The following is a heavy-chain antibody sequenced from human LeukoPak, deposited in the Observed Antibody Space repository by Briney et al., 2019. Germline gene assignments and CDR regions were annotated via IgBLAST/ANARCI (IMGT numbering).Heavy chain of an antibody. V-gene: IGHV1-2*02. CDR1: GYTFTGYY. D-gene: IGHD3-9*01. CDR3: ARDLRYFDWSPLDY. Sequence: ASVKVSCEASGYTFTGYYMHWVRQAPGQGLEWMGWINPNSGGTNYAQKFQGRVTMTRDTSISTAYMELSRLRSDDTAVYYCARDLRYFDWSPLDYWGQGTLVTVSS. J-gene: IGHJ4*02. CDR2: INPNSGGT.